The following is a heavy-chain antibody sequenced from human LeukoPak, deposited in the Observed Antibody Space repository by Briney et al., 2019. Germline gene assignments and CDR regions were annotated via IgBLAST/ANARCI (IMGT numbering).Heavy chain of an antibody. CDR1: GGSISSSSYY. CDR3: ARGKRYNWRPGSFNAFDI. Sequence: PSETLSLTCTVSGGSISSSSYYWGWIRQPPGKGLEWIGSIYYSGSTYYNPSPKSRVTISVDTSKNQFSLKLSSVTAADTAVYYCARGKRYNWRPGSFNAFDIWGQGTMVTVSS. D-gene: IGHD1-1*01. J-gene: IGHJ3*02. V-gene: IGHV4-39*07. CDR2: IYYSGST.